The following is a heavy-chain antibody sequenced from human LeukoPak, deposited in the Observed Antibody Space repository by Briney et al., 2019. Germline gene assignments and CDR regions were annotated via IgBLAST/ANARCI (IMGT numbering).Heavy chain of an antibody. CDR1: GFTFSSYT. D-gene: IGHD2-21*02. CDR3: ARGRLVVTALDY. Sequence: GGSLRLSCAASGFTFSSYTMHWVRQAPGKGLEYVSAITTNGGRTYYANSFKGRFTISRDNSKSTLYLQMGSLRTEDMAVYYCARGRLVVTALDYWGQGTLVTVSS. J-gene: IGHJ4*02. V-gene: IGHV3-64*01. CDR2: ITTNGGRT.